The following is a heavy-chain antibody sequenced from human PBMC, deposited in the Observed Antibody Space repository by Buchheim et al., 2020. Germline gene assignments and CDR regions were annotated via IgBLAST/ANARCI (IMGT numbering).Heavy chain of an antibody. J-gene: IGHJ5*02. CDR3: AKDYDFWSGVNLPSLFDP. CDR1: GFTFSDYA. D-gene: IGHD3-3*01. CDR2: ISGHYVST. V-gene: IGHV3-23*01. Sequence: EVQLLESGGGLVQPGGSLRLSCAASGFTFSDYAMIWVRQAPGKGLEFVSSISGHYVSTFYADSVAGRFTISRNNSRNTLWLQMNSLRAEDTAVYYCAKDYDFWSGVNLPSLFDPWGQG.